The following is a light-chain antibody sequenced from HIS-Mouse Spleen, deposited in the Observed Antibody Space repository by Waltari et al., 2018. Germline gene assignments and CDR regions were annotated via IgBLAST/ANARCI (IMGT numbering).Light chain of an antibody. CDR2: EVS. Sequence: QSALTQPPSASGSPGQSVTISCTGTSSDVGGYNYVSWYQQHPGKAPKLMIYEVSKRPSGCPGRFAGSKSGNTASLTVSGLQAEDEADYYCSSYAGSNNVVFGGGTKLTVL. J-gene: IGLJ2*01. CDR3: SSYAGSNNVV. V-gene: IGLV2-8*01. CDR1: SSDVGGYNY.